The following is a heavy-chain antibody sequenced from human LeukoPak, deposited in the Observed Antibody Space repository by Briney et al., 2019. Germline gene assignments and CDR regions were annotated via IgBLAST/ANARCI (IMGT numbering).Heavy chain of an antibody. D-gene: IGHD1-26*01. V-gene: IGHV3-30*02. CDR1: GFTFSSYG. CDR2: IRYDGSNK. Sequence: PGGSLRLSCAASGFTFSSYGMHWVRQAPGKGLEWVAFIRYDGSNKYYADSVKGRFTISRDNSKNTLYLQMNSLRAEDTAVYYCARAGEGSYYYFDYWGQGTLVTVSS. CDR3: ARAGEGSYYYFDY. J-gene: IGHJ4*02.